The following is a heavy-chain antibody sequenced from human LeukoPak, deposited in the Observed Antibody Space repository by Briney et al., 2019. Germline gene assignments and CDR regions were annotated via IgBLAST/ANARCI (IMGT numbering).Heavy chain of an antibody. CDR2: ISYDGSNK. Sequence: PGGSLRLSCAASGFTFSSYAMHWVRQAPGKGLEWVAVISYDGSNKYYADSVKGRFTISRDNSKNTLYLQMNSLRAEDTAVYYCARVARTAMVTSYFDYWGQGTLVTVSS. J-gene: IGHJ4*02. D-gene: IGHD5-18*01. V-gene: IGHV3-30-3*01. CDR1: GFTFSSYA. CDR3: ARVARTAMVTSYFDY.